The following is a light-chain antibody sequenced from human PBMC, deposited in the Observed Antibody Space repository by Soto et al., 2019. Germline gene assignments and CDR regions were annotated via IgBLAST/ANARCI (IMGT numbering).Light chain of an antibody. CDR3: QQYSSYYMYT. V-gene: IGKV1-5*03. CDR1: QSSSDW. CDR2: KAS. J-gene: IGKJ2*01. Sequence: DIQITQSPSTLSASVGDTVTITFGPIQSSSDWLAWYQQKPGQDPKLLIYKASSLESGVPSRSRGSGSGQEFTLTISSLQPDEVATYYCQQYSSYYMYTFGQGTNVDIK.